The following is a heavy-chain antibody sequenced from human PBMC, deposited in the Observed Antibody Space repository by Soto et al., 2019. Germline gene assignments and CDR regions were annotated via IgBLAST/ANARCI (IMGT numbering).Heavy chain of an antibody. J-gene: IGHJ4*03. CDR1: GYSFTDYW. CDR3: ERRQGSGYFGP. CDR2: IWPGDSDT. Sequence: GASLKISCKGSGYSFTDYWIGWVRQMPGKGLEWMGIIWPGDSDTRYSPSFQGQVTISVDKSISTAYLQWSSLKASDTAIYYCERRQGSGYFGPGCQGTLVTVSS. V-gene: IGHV5-51*01.